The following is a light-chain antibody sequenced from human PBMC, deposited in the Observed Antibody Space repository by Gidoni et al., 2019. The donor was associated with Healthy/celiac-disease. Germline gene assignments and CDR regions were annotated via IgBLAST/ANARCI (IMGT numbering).Light chain of an antibody. J-gene: IGKJ5*01. V-gene: IGKV1-5*03. CDR2: KAS. CDR3: QQYNSYSPT. CDR1: QSISSW. Sequence: DIQMTQSPSTLSASVGDRVTITCRDSQSISSWLAWYQQKPGKAPKLLIYKASSLESGVPSRFSGSGSGTEVTLTISSLQPDDFATYYCQQYNSYSPTFGQGTRLEIK.